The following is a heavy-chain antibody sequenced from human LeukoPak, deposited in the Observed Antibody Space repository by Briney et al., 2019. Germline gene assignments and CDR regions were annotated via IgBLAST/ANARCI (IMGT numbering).Heavy chain of an antibody. Sequence: GGSLRPSCAASGFTFSSYSMNWVRQAPGKGLEWVSSISSSSSYIYYADSVKGRFTISRDNAKNSLYLQMNSLRAEDTAVYYCARPLEMATITGAFDIWGQGTMVTVSS. V-gene: IGHV3-21*01. CDR1: GFTFSSYS. CDR2: ISSSSSYI. D-gene: IGHD5-24*01. J-gene: IGHJ3*02. CDR3: ARPLEMATITGAFDI.